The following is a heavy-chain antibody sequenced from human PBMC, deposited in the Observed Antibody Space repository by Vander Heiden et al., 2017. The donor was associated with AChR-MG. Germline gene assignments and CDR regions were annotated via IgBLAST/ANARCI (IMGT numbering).Heavy chain of an antibody. CDR2: IIPSLGTA. V-gene: IGHV1-69*06. Sequence: QVPLVQSGAEVKKPGSSVKVSCKASGGTFSRYATSWLRPAPGQGLEWMGGIIPSLGTANYAQKFQGRVTITADKSTSTAYMELSSLRSEYTAVYYCASRVGYCSGGSCYSMGYYYYYYMDVWGKGTTVTVSS. CDR1: GGTFSRYA. D-gene: IGHD2-15*01. CDR3: ASRVGYCSGGSCYSMGYYYYYYMDV. J-gene: IGHJ6*03.